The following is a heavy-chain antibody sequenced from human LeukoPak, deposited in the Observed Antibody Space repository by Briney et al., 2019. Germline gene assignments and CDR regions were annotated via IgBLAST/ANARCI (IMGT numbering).Heavy chain of an antibody. D-gene: IGHD3-16*01. J-gene: IGHJ4*02. Sequence: AESLKIFSYGSGYSYPKYLIGWLRQMPGKGLEWMGIIYPGDSDTRYSPSFQGQVTISADKSISTAYLQWSSLKASDTALYYCVRLGENYYENSRPTRNPFDYWGQGTLVTVSS. CDR1: GYSYPKYL. V-gene: IGHV5-51*01. CDR2: IYPGDSDT. CDR3: VRLGENYYENSRPTRNPFDY.